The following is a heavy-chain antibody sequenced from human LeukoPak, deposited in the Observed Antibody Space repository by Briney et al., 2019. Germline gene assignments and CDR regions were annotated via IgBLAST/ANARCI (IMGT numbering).Heavy chain of an antibody. J-gene: IGHJ4*02. Sequence: GGSLRLSCAASDFTFSNYWMIWLRQAPGKGLEWVANIKGDGSLKYYLDSVKGRFTISRDNAKNSLYLQMNSLRAEDTAVYYCARAPSGYSYGSLPDYWGQGTLVTVSS. CDR2: IKGDGSLK. V-gene: IGHV3-7*01. D-gene: IGHD5-18*01. CDR3: ARAPSGYSYGSLPDY. CDR1: DFTFSNYW.